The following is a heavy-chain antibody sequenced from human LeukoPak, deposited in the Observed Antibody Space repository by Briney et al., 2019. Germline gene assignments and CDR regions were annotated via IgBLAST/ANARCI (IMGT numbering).Heavy chain of an antibody. CDR3: AKGYYYGSGSYSTFDY. D-gene: IGHD3-10*01. CDR2: ISGSGGST. Sequence: PGVSLRLSCAASGFTFSSDALSWHRQAPGKGLEWISTISGSGGSTYYADSVKGRFTISRDNSKNTLYVQMSSLRADDTAVYYCAKGYYYGSGSYSTFDYWGQGTLVTVSS. J-gene: IGHJ4*02. CDR1: GFTFSSDA. V-gene: IGHV3-23*01.